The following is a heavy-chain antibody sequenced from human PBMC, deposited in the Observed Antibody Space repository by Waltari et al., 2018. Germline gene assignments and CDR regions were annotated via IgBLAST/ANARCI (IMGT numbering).Heavy chain of an antibody. CDR1: GFAFSRVG. CDR3: ASQSTTLFDY. J-gene: IGHJ4*02. D-gene: IGHD2-15*01. V-gene: IGHV3-33*01. Sequence: QVQLVEPGGGVVQPGRSLGRSCVASGFAFSRVGMHWVRQAPGKGLEWVAVIWHDGSNEYYVDSVKGRFTISRDNSKNTLYLQMNSLRAEDSAVYYCASQSTTLFDYWGQGTLVTVSS. CDR2: IWHDGSNE.